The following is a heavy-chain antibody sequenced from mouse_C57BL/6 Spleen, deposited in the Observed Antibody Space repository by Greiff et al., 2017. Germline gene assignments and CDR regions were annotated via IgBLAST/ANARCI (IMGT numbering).Heavy chain of an antibody. J-gene: IGHJ4*01. CDR3: AYYYGSSGAMDY. CDR1: GYTFTGYW. D-gene: IGHD1-1*01. Sequence: VQLQQSGAELMKPGASVQLSCMATGYTFTGYWLEWVKQRPGHGLEWIGEILPGSGSTNYNDKFKGKATFTADTSSNTAYMHRSSLTTEDSAIYYCAYYYGSSGAMDYWGQGTSVTVSS. V-gene: IGHV1-9*01. CDR2: ILPGSGST.